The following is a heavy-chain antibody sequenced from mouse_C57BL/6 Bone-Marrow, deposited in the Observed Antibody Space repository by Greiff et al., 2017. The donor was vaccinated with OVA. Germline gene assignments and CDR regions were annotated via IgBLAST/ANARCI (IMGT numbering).Heavy chain of an antibody. CDR2: ISNGGGST. D-gene: IGHD2-5*01. Sequence: EVQLVESGGGLVQPGGSLKLSCAASGFTFSDYYMYWVRQTPEKRLEWVAYISNGGGSTYSPDTVKGRFTISRDNAKNTLYLQMSRLKSEDTAMYYCARRGSNYPDWYFDVWGTGTTVTVSS. CDR1: GFTFSDYY. V-gene: IGHV5-12*01. CDR3: ARRGSNYPDWYFDV. J-gene: IGHJ1*03.